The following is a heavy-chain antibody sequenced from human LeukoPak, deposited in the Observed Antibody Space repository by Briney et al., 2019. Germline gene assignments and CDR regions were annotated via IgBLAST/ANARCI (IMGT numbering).Heavy chain of an antibody. CDR2: ISPNSGGT. CDR3: ARSVDIVATSSGGWFDP. Sequence: GASVKVSCKASGYTFTGYYMHWVRQAPGQGLEWMGWISPNSGGTNYAQKFQGRVTMTRDTSINTAYMELSRLRSDDTAVYYCARSVDIVATSSGGWFDPWGQGTLVTVSS. V-gene: IGHV1-2*02. J-gene: IGHJ5*02. D-gene: IGHD5-12*01. CDR1: GYTFTGYY.